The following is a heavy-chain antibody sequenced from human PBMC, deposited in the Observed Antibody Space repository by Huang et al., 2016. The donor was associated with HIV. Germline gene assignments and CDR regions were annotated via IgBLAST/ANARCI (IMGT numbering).Heavy chain of an antibody. CDR3: ARKFSSTWYRAFDL. CDR2: IYPGYTDT. Sequence: EVQLVQSGAEVKKPGESLKISCQGSGYSFNTYWIAWVRQMPGKGPEWMGIIYPGYTDTRYRPSFQGQVTIAADKSIDTAYLQWRSLKASDTAMYYCARKFSSTWYRAFDLWGQGTMVTVSS. J-gene: IGHJ3*01. D-gene: IGHD6-13*01. V-gene: IGHV5-51*01. CDR1: GYSFNTYW.